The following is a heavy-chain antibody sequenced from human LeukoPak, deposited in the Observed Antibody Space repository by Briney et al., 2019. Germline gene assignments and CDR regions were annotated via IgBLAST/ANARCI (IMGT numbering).Heavy chain of an antibody. D-gene: IGHD2-2*01. J-gene: IGHJ5*01. Sequence: GGSLRLPCAASGFTVSSNYMSWVRQAPGKGLEWVANIKQDGSEKYYVDSVKGRFTVSRDNARNSLYLQMDSLRAEDTAVYYCARDTYCSSTSCYGGWFDFWGQGTPVTVSS. V-gene: IGHV3-7*01. CDR2: IKQDGSEK. CDR3: ARDTYCSSTSCYGGWFDF. CDR1: GFTVSSNY.